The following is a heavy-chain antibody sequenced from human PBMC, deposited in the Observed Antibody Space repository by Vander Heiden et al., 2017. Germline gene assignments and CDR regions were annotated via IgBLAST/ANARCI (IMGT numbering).Heavy chain of an antibody. CDR1: GYTLTDYY. D-gene: IGHD1-26*01. CDR2: INPNSGGT. Sequence: PGASVKCSCKAYGYTLTDYYVHWVRQAPGQGLEWMGWINPNSGGTVSALKFQGRVTMTSDTSISTAYMELTRLISDDTAVYYCARDLYSGDLSRWYFDLWGRGTLVTVSS. V-gene: IGHV1-2*02. J-gene: IGHJ2*01. CDR3: ARDLYSGDLSRWYFDL.